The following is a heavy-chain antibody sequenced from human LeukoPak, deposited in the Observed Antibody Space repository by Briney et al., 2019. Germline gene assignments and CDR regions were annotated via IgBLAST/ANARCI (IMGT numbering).Heavy chain of an antibody. V-gene: IGHV5-51*01. CDR3: ATSYSSGWYVHAY. Sequence: PGESLKISCKGSGYSFTNYWIGWVRQMPGKGLEWMGIIYPGDSDTRYCPSFQGQVTISADKSISTAYLQWSSLKASDTAMYYCATSYSSGWYVHAYWGQGTLVTVSS. J-gene: IGHJ4*02. CDR2: IYPGDSDT. CDR1: GYSFTNYW. D-gene: IGHD6-19*01.